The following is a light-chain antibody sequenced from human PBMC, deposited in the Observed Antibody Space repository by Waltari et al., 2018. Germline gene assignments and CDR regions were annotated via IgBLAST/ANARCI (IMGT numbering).Light chain of an antibody. V-gene: IGLV1-44*01. Sequence: QSVLTQPPSASGTPGHRVTISCSGGSSNIGSNAVNWYQQVPGTAPKLLIYSNSQRPSGVPDRFSGSKSGTSASLAISGLQSEDEADYYCVTWDDTLNGLVFGTGTKVTV. CDR2: SNS. CDR1: SSNIGSNA. J-gene: IGLJ1*01. CDR3: VTWDDTLNGLV.